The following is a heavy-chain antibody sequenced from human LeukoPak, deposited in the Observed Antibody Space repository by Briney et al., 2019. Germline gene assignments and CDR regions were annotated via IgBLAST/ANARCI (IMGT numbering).Heavy chain of an antibody. Sequence: GGPLRLFCAASGFTFSSYEVNGVRQAPGKALEWVSYISSSGNTIYYADSVKGRFTISRDNAKNSVYLQMNSLRAEDTAVYYCARERGYSYGSFDYWGQGTLVTVSS. CDR3: ARERGYSYGSFDY. V-gene: IGHV3-48*03. D-gene: IGHD5-18*01. CDR1: GFTFSSYE. J-gene: IGHJ4*02. CDR2: ISSSGNTI.